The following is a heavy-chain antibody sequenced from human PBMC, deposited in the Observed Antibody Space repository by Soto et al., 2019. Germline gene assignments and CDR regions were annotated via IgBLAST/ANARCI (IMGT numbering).Heavy chain of an antibody. CDR2: INAGNGNT. Sequence: QVQLVQSGAEVKKPGASVKVSCKASGYTFTSYAMHWVLQAPGQRLEWMGGINAGNGNTKYSQKFQGRVTITRDTSASTAYMELRSLRSEDTAVYYCARSTMVRGVTPWGQGTLVTASS. CDR3: ARSTMVRGVTP. J-gene: IGHJ5*01. CDR1: GYTFTSYA. V-gene: IGHV1-3*01. D-gene: IGHD3-10*01.